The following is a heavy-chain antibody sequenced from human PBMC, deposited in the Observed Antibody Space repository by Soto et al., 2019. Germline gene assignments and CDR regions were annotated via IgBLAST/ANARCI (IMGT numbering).Heavy chain of an antibody. CDR1: GYTFTSYA. Sequence: ASVKVSCKASGYTFTSYAMHWVRQAPGQRLEWMGWINAGNGNTKYSQKFQGRVTITRDTSASTAYMELRSLRSDDTAVYYCARGGYDHKMNWFDPWGQGTLVTVSS. D-gene: IGHD5-12*01. J-gene: IGHJ5*02. V-gene: IGHV1-3*01. CDR3: ARGGYDHKMNWFDP. CDR2: INAGNGNT.